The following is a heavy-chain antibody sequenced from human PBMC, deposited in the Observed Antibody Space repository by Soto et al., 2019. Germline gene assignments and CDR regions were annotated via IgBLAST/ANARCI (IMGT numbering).Heavy chain of an antibody. V-gene: IGHV1-2*02. Sequence: QVQLVQSGAEVKKPGASVKVSCKASGYSFTGYFMHWVRQVPGQGLEWMGWTNPKIGVTKYPQKFQGRVTMTSDTYISTAYMVLTRLRSDDTAVYYCARAHVRLQLGSSDYWGQGTVVTVSS. CDR2: TNPKIGVT. CDR1: GYSFTGYF. D-gene: IGHD6-25*01. J-gene: IGHJ4*02. CDR3: ARAHVRLQLGSSDY.